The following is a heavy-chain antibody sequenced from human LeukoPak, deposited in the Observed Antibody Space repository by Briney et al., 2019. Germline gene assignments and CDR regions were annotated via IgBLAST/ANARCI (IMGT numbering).Heavy chain of an antibody. CDR2: IWYDGSNK. CDR1: GFTFSSYG. Sequence: PGGSLRLSCAASGFTFSSYGMHWVRQAPGKGLEWVAIIWYDGSNKYYADSVKGRFTISRDNSKNTLYLQMNSLRAEDTAVYYCARCPESSGYYYELDSWGQGTLVTVSS. J-gene: IGHJ4*02. CDR3: ARCPESSGYYYELDS. D-gene: IGHD3-22*01. V-gene: IGHV3-33*01.